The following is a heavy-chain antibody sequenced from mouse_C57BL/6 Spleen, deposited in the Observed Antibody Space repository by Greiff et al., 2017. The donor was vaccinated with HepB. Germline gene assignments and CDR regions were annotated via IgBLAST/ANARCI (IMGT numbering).Heavy chain of an antibody. CDR3: ARDNDYYGTDV. J-gene: IGHJ1*03. CDR2: ISDGGSYT. D-gene: IGHD1-1*01. V-gene: IGHV5-4*01. CDR1: GFTFSSYA. Sequence: EVMLVESGGGLVKPGGSLKLSCAASGFTFSSYAMSWVRQTPEKRLEWVATISDGGSYTYYPDNVKGRFTISRDNAKNNLYLQMSHLKSEDTAMYHCARDNDYYGTDVWRTETTLTVSS.